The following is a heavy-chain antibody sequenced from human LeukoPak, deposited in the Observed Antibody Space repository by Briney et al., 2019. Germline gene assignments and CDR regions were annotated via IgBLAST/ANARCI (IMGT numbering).Heavy chain of an antibody. J-gene: IGHJ6*04. Sequence: GGSLRLSCAAFGFTFSDYYMSWIRQAPGKGLEWVSYISSSSSYTNYADSVKGRFTISRDNAKNSLYLQMNSLRAEDTAVYYCARDSTYGDYVYYYYGMDVWGKGTTVTVSS. CDR1: GFTFSDYY. CDR3: ARDSTYGDYVYYYYGMDV. D-gene: IGHD4-17*01. CDR2: ISSSSSYT. V-gene: IGHV3-11*06.